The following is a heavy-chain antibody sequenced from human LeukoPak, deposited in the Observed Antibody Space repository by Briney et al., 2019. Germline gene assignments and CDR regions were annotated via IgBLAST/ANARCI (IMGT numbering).Heavy chain of an antibody. D-gene: IGHD1-26*01. CDR3: AKFPIVGATLAY. V-gene: IGHV3-23*01. Sequence: GGSLRLSCAASGFTFSSYALSWFGRAPGKGLEWVAAISGSGGSTYYADSVKGRFTISRDNSKNTLYLQMNSLRAEDTAVYYCAKFPIVGATLAYWGQGTLVTVSS. CDR1: GFTFSSYA. CDR2: ISGSGGST. J-gene: IGHJ4*02.